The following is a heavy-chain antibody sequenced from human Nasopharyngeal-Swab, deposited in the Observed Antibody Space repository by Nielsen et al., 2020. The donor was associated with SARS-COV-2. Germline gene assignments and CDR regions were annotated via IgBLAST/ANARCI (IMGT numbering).Heavy chain of an antibody. CDR3: ARNPDAFDI. V-gene: IGHV3-30*04. CDR2: ISYDGSNK. J-gene: IGHJ3*02. Sequence: SCAASGFTFSSHAMHWVRQAPGKGLEWAALISYDGSNKYYADSVKGRFTISRDNSKNTLYLQMNSLRAEDTAVYYCARNPDAFDIWGQGTMVTVSS. CDR1: GFTFSSHA.